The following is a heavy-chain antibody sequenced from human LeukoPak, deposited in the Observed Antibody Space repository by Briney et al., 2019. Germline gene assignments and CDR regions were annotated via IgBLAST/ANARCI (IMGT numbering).Heavy chain of an antibody. CDR3: ARHGRDLNGYYTREYFDP. Sequence: HGESLKISCKGSGYSFTSYWSGGVGQMPGKGWEWMGIIYPGDSDTRYSPSFQGQVTISADKSSSTAYLQWSSLKASDTAMYYCARHGRDLNGYYTREYFDPWGQGNLVTASS. CDR2: IYPGDSDT. J-gene: IGHJ5*02. CDR1: GYSFTSYW. V-gene: IGHV5-51*02. D-gene: IGHD3-9*01.